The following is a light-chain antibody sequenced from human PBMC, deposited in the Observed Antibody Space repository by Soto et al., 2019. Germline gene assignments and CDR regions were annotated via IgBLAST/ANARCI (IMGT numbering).Light chain of an antibody. J-gene: IGLJ1*01. CDR3: SSYTRSSTEV. CDR2: DVS. Sequence: QSALTQPASVSGSPGQSITISCTGTSSDVGGYNYVSWYQQHPGKAPKLMIYDVSNRPSGVSNRFSGSKSGNTASLTSSGLQAEDEADYYCSSYTRSSTEVFGSGTKVTVL. V-gene: IGLV2-14*01. CDR1: SSDVGGYNY.